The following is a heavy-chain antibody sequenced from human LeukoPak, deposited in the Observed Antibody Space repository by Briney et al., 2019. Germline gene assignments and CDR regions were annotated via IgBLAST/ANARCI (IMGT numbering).Heavy chain of an antibody. V-gene: IGHV3-30-3*01. Sequence: GGSLRLSCAASGFTFSSYAMHCVRQAPGKGLEWVAVISYDGSNKYYADSVKGRFTISRDNSKNTLYLQMNSLRAEDTAVYYCARDLQVSTALDYWGQGTLVTVSS. J-gene: IGHJ4*02. CDR1: GFTFSSYA. D-gene: IGHD5-18*01. CDR2: ISYDGSNK. CDR3: ARDLQVSTALDY.